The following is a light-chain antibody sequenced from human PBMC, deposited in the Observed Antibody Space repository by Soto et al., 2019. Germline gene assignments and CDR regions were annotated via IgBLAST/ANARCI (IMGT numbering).Light chain of an antibody. CDR2: GAS. Sequence: EIVVTQSPATLSVSPGERATLSCRASESVSSNLAWYQQKPGQAPRLLIYGASTRATGIPARFSGSGYGTDFTLTISSLQSEDFAIYYCQHSSNWPLDTFGQGTKLEIK. CDR1: ESVSSN. V-gene: IGKV3-15*01. CDR3: QHSSNWPLDT. J-gene: IGKJ2*01.